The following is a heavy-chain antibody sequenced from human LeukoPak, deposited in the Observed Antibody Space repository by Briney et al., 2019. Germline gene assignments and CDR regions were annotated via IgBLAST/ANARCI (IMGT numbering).Heavy chain of an antibody. V-gene: IGHV3-7*01. J-gene: IGHJ4*02. Sequence: GGSLRLSCAASGFTFSSYWMSWVRQAPGKGLEWVANINQDGSEMYYVDSVKGRFTISRDNAKNSLYLQMNSLRAEDTAVYYCARDLIAAAGLCFDYWGQGTLVTVSS. CDR3: ARDLIAAAGLCFDY. CDR1: GFTFSSYW. D-gene: IGHD6-13*01. CDR2: INQDGSEM.